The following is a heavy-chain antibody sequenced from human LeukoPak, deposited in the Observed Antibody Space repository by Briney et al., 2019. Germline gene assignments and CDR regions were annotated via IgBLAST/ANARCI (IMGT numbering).Heavy chain of an antibody. CDR3: ARGSQWSKFYFDN. CDR1: GDSVSSYY. CDR2: MHDSGST. D-gene: IGHD2-15*01. V-gene: IGHV4-59*02. J-gene: IGHJ4*02. Sequence: SETLSLICSVSGDSVSSYYWSWVPHSPRKGLEWIGYMHDSGSTKYTPSLKSQVTVSLDTSKNQSSLKLRSVTAADTAVYYCARGSQWSKFYFDNWGEGTLVTVSS.